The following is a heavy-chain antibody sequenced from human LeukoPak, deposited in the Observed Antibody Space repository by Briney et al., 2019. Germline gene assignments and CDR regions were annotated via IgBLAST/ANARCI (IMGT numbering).Heavy chain of an antibody. Sequence: GGSLRLSCAASGFTFSSYEMHWVRQAPGKGLEWVAVISYDGSNKYYADSVRGRFTISRDNSKNTLYLQMNSLRAEDTAVYYCAKAIYGDYDYFDYWGQGTLVTVSS. V-gene: IGHV3-30*04. CDR3: AKAIYGDYDYFDY. J-gene: IGHJ4*02. CDR2: ISYDGSNK. D-gene: IGHD4-17*01. CDR1: GFTFSSYE.